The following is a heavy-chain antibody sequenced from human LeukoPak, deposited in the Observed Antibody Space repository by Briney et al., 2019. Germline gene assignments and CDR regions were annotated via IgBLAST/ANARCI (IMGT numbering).Heavy chain of an antibody. D-gene: IGHD3-22*01. CDR2: IYYSGST. CDR1: GGSIGSSGYS. Sequence: PSETLSLTCTVSGGSIGSSGYSWSWIRQPPGKGLEWIGYIYYSGSTYYNPSLKSRVTISVDTSKNQFSLKLSSVTAADTAVYYCARARTDDSSGYYYLGGYYFDYWGQGTLVTVSS. CDR3: ARARTDDSSGYYYLGGYYFDY. V-gene: IGHV4-61*08. J-gene: IGHJ4*02.